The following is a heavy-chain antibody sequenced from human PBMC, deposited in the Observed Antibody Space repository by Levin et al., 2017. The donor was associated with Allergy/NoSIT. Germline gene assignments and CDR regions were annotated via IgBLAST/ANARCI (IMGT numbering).Heavy chain of an antibody. V-gene: IGHV3-23*01. Sequence: LSGGSLRLSCAASGFTFNTYAMSWVRQAPGKGLEWVSSISGSGDSTYYADSVKGRFIISRDNSKNTVFLQMDSLRAEDTALYVCAKARKTGYKSSFYYYGIDVWGQGSTVIVSS. CDR3: AKARKTGYKSSFYYYGIDV. CDR2: ISGSGDST. D-gene: IGHD3-9*01. CDR1: GFTFNTYA. J-gene: IGHJ6*02.